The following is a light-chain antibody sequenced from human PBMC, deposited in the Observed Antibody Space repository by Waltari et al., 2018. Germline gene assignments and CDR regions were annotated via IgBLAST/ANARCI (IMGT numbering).Light chain of an antibody. CDR3: QQYNRWPST. CDR2: GAS. V-gene: IGKV3-15*01. CDR1: QSLTSN. Sequence: VMPQSPATLSVSPGDSVTLSCRASQSLTSNLAWYQQKPGQPPRLLIFGASTRATGVSDRFSGSGTTTQFSLTISSLQPEDFAVYFCQQYNRWPSTFGQGTKLDIK. J-gene: IGKJ2*01.